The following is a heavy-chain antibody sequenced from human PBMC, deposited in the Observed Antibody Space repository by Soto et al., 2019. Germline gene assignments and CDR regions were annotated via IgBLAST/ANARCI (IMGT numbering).Heavy chain of an antibody. CDR3: ARHRGQGYYYDSSGYYDHY. D-gene: IGHD3-22*01. Sequence: QLQLQESGPGLVKPSETLSLTCTVSGGSISSSSYYWGWIRQPPGKGLEWIGSIYYSGSTYYNPSLKSRVTISVDTSKNQFSLKLSSVTAADTAVYYCARHRGQGYYYDSSGYYDHYWGQGTLVTVSS. CDR1: GGSISSSSYY. J-gene: IGHJ4*02. CDR2: IYYSGST. V-gene: IGHV4-39*01.